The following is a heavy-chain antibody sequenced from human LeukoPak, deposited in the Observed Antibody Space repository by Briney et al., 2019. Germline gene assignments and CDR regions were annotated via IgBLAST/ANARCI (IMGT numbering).Heavy chain of an antibody. J-gene: IGHJ5*02. CDR1: GGTFSSYA. Sequence: GASVKVSCKASGGTFSSYAISWVRQAPGQGLEWMGGITPIFGTANYAQKFQGRVTITADKSTSTAYMELSSLRSEDTAVYYCASTEAPTTHYVWGSYPALDPWGQGTLVTVSS. CDR3: ASTEAPTTHYVWGSYPALDP. CDR2: ITPIFGTA. V-gene: IGHV1-69*06. D-gene: IGHD3-16*02.